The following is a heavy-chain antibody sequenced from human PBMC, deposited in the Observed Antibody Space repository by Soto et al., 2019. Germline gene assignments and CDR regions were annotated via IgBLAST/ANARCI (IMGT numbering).Heavy chain of an antibody. J-gene: IGHJ4*02. D-gene: IGHD2-21*01. Sequence: PGGSLRLSCAASGFTFSSYSMNWVRQAPGKGLEWVSCISSSSSHLYYADSVKGRFTISRDNAKNSLYLQMNSLRVEDTAVYYCASMNVVAAENAFDIWGQGTLVTVSS. V-gene: IGHV3-21*01. CDR2: ISSSSSHL. CDR3: ASMNVVAAENAFDI. CDR1: GFTFSSYS.